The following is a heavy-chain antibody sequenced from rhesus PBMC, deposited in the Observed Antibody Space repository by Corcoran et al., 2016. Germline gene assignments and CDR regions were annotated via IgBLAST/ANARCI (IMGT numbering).Heavy chain of an antibody. Sequence: QVQLQESGPGLVKPSETLSLTCAVSGGSISDYYSWNWIRQPPGKGLEWIGNIYGNRASTYYNPSLKSRVTISTDTSKNQLSLKLISVTAADTAVYYCARGWDSWNRFVGYWGQGVLVTVSS. D-gene: IGHD1-20*01. CDR2: IYGNRAST. J-gene: IGHJ4*01. V-gene: IGHV4S9*01. CDR3: ARGWDSWNRFVGY. CDR1: GGSISDYYS.